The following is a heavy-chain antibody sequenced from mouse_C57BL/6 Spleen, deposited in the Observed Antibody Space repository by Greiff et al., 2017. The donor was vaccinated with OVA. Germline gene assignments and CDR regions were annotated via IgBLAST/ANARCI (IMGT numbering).Heavy chain of an antibody. CDR1: GFTFSSYT. CDR3: ARQEGWFAY. CDR2: ISGGGGNT. Sequence: EVHLVESGGGLVKPGGSLKLSCAASGFTFSSYTMSWVRQTPEKRLEWVATISGGGGNTYYPDSVKGRFTISRDNAKNTLYLQMSSLRSEDTALYYCARQEGWFAYWGQGTLVTVSA. V-gene: IGHV5-9*01. J-gene: IGHJ3*01.